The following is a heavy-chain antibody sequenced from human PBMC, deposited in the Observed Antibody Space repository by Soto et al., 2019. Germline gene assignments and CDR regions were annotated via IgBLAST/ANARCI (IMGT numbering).Heavy chain of an antibody. J-gene: IGHJ6*03. CDR1: GYTFTSYG. CDR2: ISAYNGNT. Sequence: ASVKVSCKASGYTFTSYGISWVRQAPGQGLEWMGWISAYNGNTNYAQKLQGRVTMATDTSTSTAYMELRSLRSDDTAVYYCARDRSYDYIWRSNYYMDVRGKGTTVTVSS. D-gene: IGHD3-16*01. V-gene: IGHV1-18*01. CDR3: ARDRSYDYIWRSNYYMDV.